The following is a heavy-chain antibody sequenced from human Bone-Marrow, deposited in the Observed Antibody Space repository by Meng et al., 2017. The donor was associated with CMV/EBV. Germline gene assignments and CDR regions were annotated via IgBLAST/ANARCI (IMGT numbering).Heavy chain of an antibody. D-gene: IGHD2-2*01. CDR2: INHSGST. V-gene: IGHV4-34*01. J-gene: IGHJ5*02. CDR3: ARGGYCSTSCYYNWFDP. CDR1: GGSFSGYY. Sequence: GGSFSGYYWSWIRQPPGKGLEWIGEINHSGSTNYNPSLKSRVTISVGTSKNQFSLKLSSVTAADTAVYYCARGGYCSTSCYYNWFDPWGQGTLVTVSS.